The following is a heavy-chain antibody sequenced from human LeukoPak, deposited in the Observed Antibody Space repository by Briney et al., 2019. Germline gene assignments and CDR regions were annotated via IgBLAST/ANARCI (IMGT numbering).Heavy chain of an antibody. CDR1: GFTFSSYW. CDR2: INSDGSAK. J-gene: IGHJ4*02. D-gene: IGHD1-7*01. V-gene: IGHV3-7*01. CDR3: ADLGTSD. Sequence: PGGSLRLSCAASGFTFSSYWMSWVRQAPGTGLEWVATINSDGSAKYHVDSVKGRFTISRDNAKNLVYLQMSILRAEDTAVYYCADLGTSDCGQGTLVTVSS.